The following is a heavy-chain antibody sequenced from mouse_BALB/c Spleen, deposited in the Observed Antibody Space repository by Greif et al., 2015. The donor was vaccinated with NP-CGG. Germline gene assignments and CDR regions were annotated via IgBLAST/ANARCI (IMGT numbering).Heavy chain of an antibody. Sequence: VQVVESGAELAKPGASVKMSCKASGYTFTSYWMHWVKQRPGQGLEWIGYINPSTGYTEYNQKFKDKATLTADKSSSTAYMQLSSLTSEDSAVYYCARDYGSFAYWGQGTLVTVSA. D-gene: IGHD1-1*01. J-gene: IGHJ3*01. V-gene: IGHV1-7*01. CDR1: GYTFTSYW. CDR2: INPSTGYT. CDR3: ARDYGSFAY.